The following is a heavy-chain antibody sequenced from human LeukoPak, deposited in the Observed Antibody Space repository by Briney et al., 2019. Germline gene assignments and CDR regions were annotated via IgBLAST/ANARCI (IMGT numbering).Heavy chain of an antibody. D-gene: IGHD3-3*01. Sequence: GGSLRLSCAASGFTFSSYGMSWVRQAPGKGLEWVSAISGGVGSTYYADSVKGRFTISRDNSKNTLYLQMNSLRAEDTAVYYCAKKKDASSIFGVVIIASSFDYWGQGTLVTVSS. J-gene: IGHJ4*02. CDR1: GFTFSSYG. V-gene: IGHV3-23*01. CDR3: AKKKDASSIFGVVIIASSFDY. CDR2: ISGGVGST.